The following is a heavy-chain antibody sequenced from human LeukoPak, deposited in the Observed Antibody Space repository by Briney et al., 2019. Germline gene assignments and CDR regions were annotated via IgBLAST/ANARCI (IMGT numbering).Heavy chain of an antibody. V-gene: IGHV3-7*01. CDR3: ARSGLRGVRDYYYYYMDV. CDR1: GFTFSSYW. J-gene: IGHJ6*03. D-gene: IGHD1-1*01. Sequence: GGSLRRSCAASGFTFSSYWMSWVRQAPGKGLEWVANIKQDGSEKDYVDSVKGRFTISRDNAKNSLYLQMNSLRAEDTAVYYCARSGLRGVRDYYYYYMDVWGKGTTVTVSS. CDR2: IKQDGSEK.